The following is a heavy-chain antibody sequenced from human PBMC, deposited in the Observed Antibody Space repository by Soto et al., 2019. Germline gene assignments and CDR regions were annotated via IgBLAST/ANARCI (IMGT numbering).Heavy chain of an antibody. CDR1: GFSFNTYT. Sequence: EVQLVESGGGLVMPGASLKLSCAASGFSFNTYTLNWVRQAPGKGLEWVSSIDSSSTYVYYADSVKGRFIISRDNAKNSRFLRMNSLSAEDTAVYYCARVRDVDNTDAFDIWGRETMVTVSS. V-gene: IGHV3-21*01. CDR2: IDSSSTYV. D-gene: IGHD1-20*01. CDR3: ARVRDVDNTDAFDI. J-gene: IGHJ3*02.